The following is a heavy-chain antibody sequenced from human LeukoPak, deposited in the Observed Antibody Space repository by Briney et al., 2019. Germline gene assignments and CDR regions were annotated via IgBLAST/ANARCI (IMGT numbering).Heavy chain of an antibody. CDR1: GYSISSDYY. Sequence: SSETLSLTCTVSGYSISSDYYWGWIRQPPGKGLEWIGSIYHSGSTYYNPSLKSRVTISVDTSKNQFSLKLSSVTAANTAVYYCARDRDATVTTWGQGTLVTVSS. CDR3: ARDRDATVTT. CDR2: IYHSGST. V-gene: IGHV4-38-2*02. D-gene: IGHD4-17*01. J-gene: IGHJ4*02.